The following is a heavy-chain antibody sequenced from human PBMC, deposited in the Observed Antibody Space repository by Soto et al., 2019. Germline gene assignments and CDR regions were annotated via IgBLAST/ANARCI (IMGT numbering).Heavy chain of an antibody. V-gene: IGHV3-21*01. CDR3: ARDCSGGSCSPGMDV. CDR2: ISSSGYI. Sequence: EVQLVESGGGLVKPGGSLRLSCAASGFNFNSYTINWVRQAPGRRLGWLSSISSSGYIFSTDSVRGRFTISRDNAKNSVYLQINSLRAEDPAVYFCARDCSGGSCSPGMDVWGQGTTVTVSS. J-gene: IGHJ6*02. D-gene: IGHD2-15*01. CDR1: GFNFNSYT.